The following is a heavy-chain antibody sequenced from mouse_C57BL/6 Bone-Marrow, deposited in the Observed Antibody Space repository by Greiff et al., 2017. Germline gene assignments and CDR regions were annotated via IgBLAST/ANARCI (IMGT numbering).Heavy chain of an antibody. Sequence: QVQLQQSGPGLVQPSQSLSITCTVSGFSLTSYGVHWVRQSPGKGLEWLGEIWSGGSNDYNAAFITRLSISTAKSKSQFFCKMNSLQADDTAIYYCARKGPLYYDYDGSYAMDFWGQGTSVTVSS. V-gene: IGHV2-2*01. D-gene: IGHD2-4*01. CDR1: GFSLTSYG. CDR2: IWSGGSN. CDR3: ARKGPLYYDYDGSYAMDF. J-gene: IGHJ4*01.